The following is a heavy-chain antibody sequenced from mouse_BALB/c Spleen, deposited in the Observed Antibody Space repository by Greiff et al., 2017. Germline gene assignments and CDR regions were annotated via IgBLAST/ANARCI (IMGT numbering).Heavy chain of an antibody. CDR3: ARSQNDGSSYFDY. Sequence: QVQLQQSGAELVKPGASVKLSCKASGYTFTSYWMHWVKQRPGQGLEWIGEINPSNGRTNYNEKFKSKATLTVDKSSSTAYMQLSSLTSEDSAVYYCARSQNDGSSYFDYWGQGTTLTVSS. D-gene: IGHD1-1*01. J-gene: IGHJ2*01. V-gene: IGHV1S81*02. CDR1: GYTFTSYW. CDR2: INPSNGRT.